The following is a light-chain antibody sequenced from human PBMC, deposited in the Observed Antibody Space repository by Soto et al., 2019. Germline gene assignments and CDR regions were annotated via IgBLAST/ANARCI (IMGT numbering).Light chain of an antibody. Sequence: VLTQPASVSGSPGQSITISCTGTSSDVGSYNLVSWYQQHPGKAPKLMIYEGSKRPSGVSNRFSGSKSGNTASLTISGLQAEDDADYCCCSYAGSSTSFSVFGTGPNVTVL. CDR1: SSDVGSYNL. CDR3: CSYAGSSTSFSV. CDR2: EGS. V-gene: IGLV2-23*01. J-gene: IGLJ1*01.